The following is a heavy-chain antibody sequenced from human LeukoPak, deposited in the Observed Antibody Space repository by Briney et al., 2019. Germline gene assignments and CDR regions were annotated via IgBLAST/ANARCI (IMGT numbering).Heavy chain of an antibody. CDR2: IIPILGIA. V-gene: IGHV1-69*10. J-gene: IGHJ6*02. CDR3: ARDPYCGGDCYSGYYYGMDV. CDR1: GGTFNSYA. Sequence: ASVTVSCMASGGTFNSYAISWVRQAPGQGREWMGRIIPILGIANNAQKFQGRVTITADKSTSTAYMELSSLRSEDTAVYYCARDPYCGGDCYSGYYYGMDVWGQGTTVTVSS. D-gene: IGHD2-21*02.